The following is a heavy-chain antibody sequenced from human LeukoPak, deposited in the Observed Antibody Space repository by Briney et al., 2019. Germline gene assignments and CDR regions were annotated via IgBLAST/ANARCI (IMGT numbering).Heavy chain of an antibody. V-gene: IGHV3-74*01. D-gene: IGHD3-10*01. J-gene: IGHJ4*02. CDR3: TRDTFGARDS. CDR1: GFTFDDYA. CDR2: INEDGSST. Sequence: GGSLRLSCAASGFTFDDYAMHWVRQGPGKGLVWVSRINEDGSSTSYADSVRGRFTISRDNAKNTLYLQMNSLRAEDTAVYYCTRDTFGARDSWGQGTLVTVSS.